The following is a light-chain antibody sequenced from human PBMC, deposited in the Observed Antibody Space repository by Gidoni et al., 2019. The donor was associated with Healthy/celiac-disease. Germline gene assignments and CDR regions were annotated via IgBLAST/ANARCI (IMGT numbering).Light chain of an antibody. V-gene: IGKV3-11*01. J-gene: IGKJ5*01. CDR3: QQRSNWPIT. CDR2: YAS. Sequence: EIVLTQSPATLSFSPGARATLSCRASQSVSSYLAWYQQNPGQAPRLLIYYASNRATGIPARFSGSGSGTDFTLTISGLEPEDFAVYYCQQRSNWPITFXXXTRLEIK. CDR1: QSVSSY.